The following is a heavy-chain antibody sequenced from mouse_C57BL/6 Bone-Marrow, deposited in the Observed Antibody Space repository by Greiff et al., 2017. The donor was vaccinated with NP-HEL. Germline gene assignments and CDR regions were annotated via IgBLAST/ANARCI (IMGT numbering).Heavy chain of an antibody. J-gene: IGHJ4*01. CDR2: ISNGGGST. CDR3: ARHLYYAMDY. CDR1: GFTFSDYY. Sequence: EVQGVESGGGLVQPGGSLKLSCAASGFTFSDYYMYWVRQTPEKRLEWVAYISNGGGSTYYPDTVKGRFTISRDNAKNTLYLQMSRLKSEDTAMYYCARHLYYAMDYWGQGTSVTVSS. V-gene: IGHV5-12*01.